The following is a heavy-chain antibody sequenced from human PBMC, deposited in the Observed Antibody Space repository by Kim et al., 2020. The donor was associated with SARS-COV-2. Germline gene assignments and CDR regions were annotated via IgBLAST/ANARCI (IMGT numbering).Heavy chain of an antibody. Sequence: KGRFTISRDNAKNSLYLQMNSLRAEDTAVYYCARDGGPFCGGDCSYYFDYWGQGTLVTVSS. D-gene: IGHD2-21*02. CDR3: ARDGGPFCGGDCSYYFDY. V-gene: IGHV3-11*06. J-gene: IGHJ4*02.